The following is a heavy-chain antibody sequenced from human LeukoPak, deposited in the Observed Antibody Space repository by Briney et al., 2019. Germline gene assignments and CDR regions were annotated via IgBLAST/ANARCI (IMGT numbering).Heavy chain of an antibody. CDR2: INPNSGGT. J-gene: IGHJ4*02. Sequence: ASVKVSCKASGYTFTGYYMHWVRQAPGQGLEWMGRINPNSGGTNYAQKFQGRVTMTRDTSISTAYMELSRLRSDDTAVYYCASCYSSSSSLDYWARGTLVTVS. CDR3: ASCYSSSSSLDY. V-gene: IGHV1-2*06. D-gene: IGHD6-6*01. CDR1: GYTFTGYY.